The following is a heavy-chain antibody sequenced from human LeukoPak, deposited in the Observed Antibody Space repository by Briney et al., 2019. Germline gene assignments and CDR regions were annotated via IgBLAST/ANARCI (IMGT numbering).Heavy chain of an antibody. J-gene: IGHJ5*02. Sequence: GGSLRLSCAASRFTFTNAWMNWVRQAPAKGLEWVGRIKSIKDGGTPEYAAPVKGRFSISRDDSRNTVFLQMNSLKTEDTAVYYCATGSNSYDSSDFDHWGQGTLVTVSS. V-gene: IGHV3-15*01. CDR3: ATGSNSYDSSDFDH. D-gene: IGHD3-22*01. CDR2: IKSIKDGGTP. CDR1: RFTFTNAW.